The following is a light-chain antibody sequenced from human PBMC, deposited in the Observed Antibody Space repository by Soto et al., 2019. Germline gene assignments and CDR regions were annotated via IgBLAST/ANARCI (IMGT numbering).Light chain of an antibody. V-gene: IGLV2-14*01. CDR3: SSYTSSSTLV. J-gene: IGLJ2*01. CDR1: SSDVGGYNY. Sequence: QSALTQPASVSGSHGQSITISCTGTSSDVGGYNYVSWYQQHPGEAPKLMIYDVSNRPSGVSNRFSGSKSGNTASLTISGLQAEDEADYYCSSYTSSSTLVFGGGTKLTVL. CDR2: DVS.